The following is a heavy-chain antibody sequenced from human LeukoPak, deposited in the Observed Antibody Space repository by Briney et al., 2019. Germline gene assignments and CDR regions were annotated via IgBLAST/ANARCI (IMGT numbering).Heavy chain of an antibody. J-gene: IGHJ4*02. CDR1: GVTFRGHM. V-gene: IGHV3-7*01. CDR2: IKYDGIEK. Sequence: VGSLRLSCGDSGVTFRGHMVNCVRAAPGQGLEWVANIKYDGIEKYYVASVRGRFTISRDDAKNSLSLQMNNMRAEDTAVYYCAFNNNFKYWGQGTQVTVS. D-gene: IGHD4-11*01. CDR3: AFNNNFKY.